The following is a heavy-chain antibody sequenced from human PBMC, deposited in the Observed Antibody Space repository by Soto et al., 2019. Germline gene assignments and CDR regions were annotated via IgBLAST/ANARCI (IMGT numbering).Heavy chain of an antibody. CDR3: AKEATVRPMDV. J-gene: IGHJ6*02. CDR1: GYSVTSYW. V-gene: IGHV5-10-1*01. D-gene: IGHD4-4*01. Sequence: PGQSLKISIKGSGYSVTSYWISWVRQMPGKGLEWMGRIDPSDSYTNYSPSFQGHVTISADKSISTAYRQWSTLKASDTAMYDCAKEATVRPMDVWGQGTTVTLSS. CDR2: IDPSDSYT.